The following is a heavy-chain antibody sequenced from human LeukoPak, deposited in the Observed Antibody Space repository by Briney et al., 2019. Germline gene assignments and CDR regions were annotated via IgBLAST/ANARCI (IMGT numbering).Heavy chain of an antibody. J-gene: IGHJ6*03. CDR1: GGSFSGYY. CDR2: INHSGST. V-gene: IGHV4-34*01. CDR3: ARYKLYYYYYMDV. D-gene: IGHD1-1*01. Sequence: SETLSLTCAVYGGSFSGYYWSWIRQPPGKGLEWIGEINHSGSTNYNPSLKSRVTISVDTSKNQFSLKLSSVTAADTAVYYCARYKLYYYYYMDVWGKGTTVTVSS.